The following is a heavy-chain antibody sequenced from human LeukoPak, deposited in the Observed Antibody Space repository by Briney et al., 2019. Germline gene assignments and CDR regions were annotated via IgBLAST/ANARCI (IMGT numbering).Heavy chain of an antibody. CDR3: ARDRFLAAAGPLDY. D-gene: IGHD6-13*01. Sequence: GGSLRLSCAASGFTFSSYSMNWVRQAPGKGLEWVSSISSSSSYIYYADSVKGRFTISRDSAKNSLYLQMNSLRAEDTAVYYCARDRFLAAAGPLDYWGQGTLVTVSS. CDR2: ISSSSSYI. J-gene: IGHJ4*02. CDR1: GFTFSSYS. V-gene: IGHV3-21*01.